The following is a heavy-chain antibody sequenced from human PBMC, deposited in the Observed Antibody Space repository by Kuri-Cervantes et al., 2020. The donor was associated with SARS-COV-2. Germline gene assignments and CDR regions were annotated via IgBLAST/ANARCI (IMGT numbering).Heavy chain of an antibody. CDR1: GGSISSSNW. J-gene: IGHJ4*02. CDR2: IYYSGST. CDR3: ARDSGSGSPNFDY. D-gene: IGHD1-26*01. Sequence: LRLSCAVSGGSISSSNWWSWIRQPPGKGLEWIGYIYYSGSTYYNPSLKSRVTISVDTSKNQFSLKLSSVTAADTAVYYCARDSGSGSPNFDYWGQGTLVTVSS. V-gene: IGHV4-30-4*01.